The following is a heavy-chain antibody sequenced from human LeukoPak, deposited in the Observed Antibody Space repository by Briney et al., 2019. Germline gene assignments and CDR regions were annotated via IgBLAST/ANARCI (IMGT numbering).Heavy chain of an antibody. CDR2: ISAYNGNT. CDR1: GYTFTCYG. Sequence: ASVKVSCKASGYTFTCYGISWVRQAPGQGLEWMGWISAYNGNTNYAQKLQGRVTMTTDTSTSTAYMELRSLRSDDTAVYYCARDQRITIFGVVIPQTNTPDYWGQGTLVTVSS. J-gene: IGHJ4*02. CDR3: ARDQRITIFGVVIPQTNTPDY. D-gene: IGHD3-3*01. V-gene: IGHV1-18*01.